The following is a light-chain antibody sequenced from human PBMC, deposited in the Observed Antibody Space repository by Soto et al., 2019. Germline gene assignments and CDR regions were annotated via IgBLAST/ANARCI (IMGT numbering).Light chain of an antibody. CDR1: QSLGSTY. CDR3: HQFGSSPYT. V-gene: IGKV3-20*01. Sequence: ENVLTQSPDTLSLSPGERATLSCRASQSLGSTYLAWYQQKPGQPPRRLMYEASSRATGVPDRFSGSGSGTDFTLTISRLEAEDFAVYFCHQFGSSPYTFGQGTKLEIK. CDR2: EAS. J-gene: IGKJ2*01.